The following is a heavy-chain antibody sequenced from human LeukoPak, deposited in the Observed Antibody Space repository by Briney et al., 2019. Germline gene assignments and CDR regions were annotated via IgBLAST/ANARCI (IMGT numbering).Heavy chain of an antibody. J-gene: IGHJ4*02. Sequence: ASVKVSCKASGYTFTSYGISWVRQAPGQGLEWMGWISAYNGNTNYAQKLQGRVTMTTDTSTSTAHMELRSLRSDDTAVYYCARDTRDYFADYWGQGTLVTVSS. D-gene: IGHD2/OR15-2a*01. CDR2: ISAYNGNT. CDR1: GYTFTSYG. V-gene: IGHV1-18*01. CDR3: ARDTRDYFADY.